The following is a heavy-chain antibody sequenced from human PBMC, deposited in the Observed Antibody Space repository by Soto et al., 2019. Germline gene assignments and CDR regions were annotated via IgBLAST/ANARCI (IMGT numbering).Heavy chain of an antibody. CDR3: ARDLQNYYDSSGYYYYYYGMDV. D-gene: IGHD3-22*01. Sequence: GGSLRLSCVASEFIFSSYEGNWVRQAPGKGLEWVSYISSSGSTIYYADSVKGRFTISRDNAKNSLYLQMNSLRAEDTAVYYCARDLQNYYDSSGYYYYYYGMDVWGQGTTVTVSS. J-gene: IGHJ6*02. V-gene: IGHV3-48*03. CDR1: EFIFSSYE. CDR2: ISSSGSTI.